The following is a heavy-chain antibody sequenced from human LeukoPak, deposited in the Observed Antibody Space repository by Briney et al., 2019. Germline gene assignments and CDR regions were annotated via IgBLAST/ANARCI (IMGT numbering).Heavy chain of an antibody. D-gene: IGHD5-24*01. CDR1: GGSISTYS. CDR2: IYYSGST. V-gene: IGHV4-59*01. J-gene: IGHJ4*02. CDR3: ARDAYNSNYFDY. Sequence: PSETLSLTCTVSGGSISTYSWSWIRQPPGKGLEWIGYIYYSGSTNYNPSLKSRVSISVDTSKNQFSLKVRSVTAADTAVYYCARDAYNSNYFDYWGQGTLVTVSS.